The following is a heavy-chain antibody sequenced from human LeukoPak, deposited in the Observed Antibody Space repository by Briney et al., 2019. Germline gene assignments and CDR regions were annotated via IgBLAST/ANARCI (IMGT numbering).Heavy chain of an antibody. CDR2: IYYSGST. CDR3: ARAFGRMVTGFDY. V-gene: IGHV4-59*01. Sequence: PSETLSLTCAVYGGAFSGYYWSWIRQPPGKGLEWSGYIYYSGSTNHNPSLKSRVTISVDTSKNQFSLKLSSVTAADTAVYYCARAFGRMVTGFDYWGQGTLVTVSS. CDR1: GGAFSGYY. D-gene: IGHD5-18*01. J-gene: IGHJ4*02.